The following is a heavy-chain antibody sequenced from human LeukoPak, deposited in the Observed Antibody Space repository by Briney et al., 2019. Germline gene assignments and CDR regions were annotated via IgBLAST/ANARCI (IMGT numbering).Heavy chain of an antibody. V-gene: IGHV1-2*02. Sequence: ASVKVSCKASGYTFTGYYMHWVRQAPGQGLEWMGWIDPNSGGTNYAQKFQGRVTMTRDTSISTAYMEVSRLRSDDTAVYYCARMSRGYYYYMDVWGKGTTVTVSS. CDR1: GYTFTGYY. D-gene: IGHD3-16*01. CDR2: IDPNSGGT. J-gene: IGHJ6*03. CDR3: ARMSRGYYYYMDV.